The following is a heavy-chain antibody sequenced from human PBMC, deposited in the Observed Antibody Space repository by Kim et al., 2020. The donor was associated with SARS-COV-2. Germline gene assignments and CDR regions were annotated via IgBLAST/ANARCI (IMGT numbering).Heavy chain of an antibody. CDR2: IIPILGIA. Sequence: SVKVSCKASGGTFSSYTISWVRQAPGQGLEWMGRIIPILGIANYAQKFQGRVTITADKSTSTAYMELSSLRSEDTAVYYCARGGRGSSSEDSVRAYYYYYYGMDVWGQGTTVTVSS. D-gene: IGHD6-6*01. CDR1: GGTFSSYT. J-gene: IGHJ6*02. V-gene: IGHV1-69*02. CDR3: ARGGRGSSSEDSVRAYYYYYYGMDV.